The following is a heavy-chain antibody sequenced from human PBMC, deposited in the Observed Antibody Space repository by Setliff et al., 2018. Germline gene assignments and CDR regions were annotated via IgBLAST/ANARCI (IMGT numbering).Heavy chain of an antibody. J-gene: IGHJ6*03. D-gene: IGHD3-10*01. CDR1: GFSFNDAW. Sequence: GGSLRLSCVASGFSFNDAWMNWVRQAPGKGLEWVGHIRSKTDGGATSYAAPVQVRFTISRDDSTNTLYLHMNSLTTEDTGVYYCTTGTNYFGSGSTSHLFYMDVWGKGTTVTVSS. V-gene: IGHV3-15*01. CDR3: TTGTNYFGSGSTSHLFYMDV. CDR2: IRSKTDGGAT.